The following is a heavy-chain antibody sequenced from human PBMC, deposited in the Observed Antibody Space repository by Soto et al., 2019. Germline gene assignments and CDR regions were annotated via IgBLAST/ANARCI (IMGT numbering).Heavy chain of an antibody. CDR3: AKRSPYSSGWYSPIFDY. J-gene: IGHJ4*02. Sequence: HGCSLRLSCAACGFRFSDYAMSWVRQAPGKGLEWVSVISESGGSTHYADSVRGRFTVSRDNSKNSLSLRMNSLRDEDTAVYFCAKRSPYSSGWYSPIFDYWGQGALVIVSS. CDR1: GFRFSDYA. CDR2: ISESGGST. V-gene: IGHV3-23*01. D-gene: IGHD6-13*01.